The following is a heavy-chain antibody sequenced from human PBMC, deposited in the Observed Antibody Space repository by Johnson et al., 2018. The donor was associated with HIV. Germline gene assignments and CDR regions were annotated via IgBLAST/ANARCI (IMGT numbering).Heavy chain of an antibody. V-gene: IGHV3-15*01. CDR1: GFSFRNAW. Sequence: VQLVESGGGLVAPGGSLRLSCAASGFSFRNAWMSWVRQAPGKGLEWVGRVKSKTDGGTTDYAAPVKGRFTISRDDSKNTLYLQMNSLKTEDTAVYYCTTAAAAPYAFDIWGQGTMVTVSS. J-gene: IGHJ3*02. CDR2: VKSKTDGGTT. CDR3: TTAAAAPYAFDI. D-gene: IGHD6-13*01.